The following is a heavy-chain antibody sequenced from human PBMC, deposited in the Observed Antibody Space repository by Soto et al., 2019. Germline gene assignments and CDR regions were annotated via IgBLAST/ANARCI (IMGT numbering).Heavy chain of an antibody. CDR3: ARVGGTTISGVVTQDYYFDY. J-gene: IGHJ4*02. CDR2: IYYSGST. CDR1: GGSISSYY. V-gene: IGHV4-59*01. D-gene: IGHD3-3*01. Sequence: QVQLQESGPGLVKPSETLSLTCTVSGGSISSYYWSWIRQPPGKGLEWIGYIYYSGSTNYNPSLKSRVTISVDTSKNQFSLKLSSVTAADTAVYYCARVGGTTISGVVTQDYYFDYWGQGTLVTVSS.